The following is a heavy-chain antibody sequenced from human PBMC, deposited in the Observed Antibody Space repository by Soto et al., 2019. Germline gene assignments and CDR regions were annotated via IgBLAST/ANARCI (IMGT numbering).Heavy chain of an antibody. J-gene: IGHJ4*02. Sequence: EVELVESGGGLVQPGGSLRLSCVASGFTLSSYWMSWVCQAPGKGLEWVANIKQDGSEKHYVDSVKGRFTISRDNAKNSLYLQMNSLRAEDTAVYYCARALVVVTEYFDYWGQGILVTVSS. CDR2: IKQDGSEK. CDR3: ARALVVVTEYFDY. V-gene: IGHV3-7*03. CDR1: GFTLSSYW. D-gene: IGHD3-22*01.